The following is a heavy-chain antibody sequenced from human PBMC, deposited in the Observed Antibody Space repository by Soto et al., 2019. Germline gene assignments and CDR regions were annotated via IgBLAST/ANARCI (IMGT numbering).Heavy chain of an antibody. Sequence: QVQLVQSGAEVKKPGSSVKVTCKASGASFSSNAISWVRQAPGQGLEWMGGILPIFGRTNYAQKFQGSVTITADESTRTAYMELSRLKSEDPAVYYCATGGRVYSYAPRFTFEYWGQGTLVTVSS. CDR3: ATGGRVYSYAPRFTFEY. CDR1: GASFSSNA. CDR2: ILPIFGRT. J-gene: IGHJ4*02. V-gene: IGHV1-69*01. D-gene: IGHD5-18*01.